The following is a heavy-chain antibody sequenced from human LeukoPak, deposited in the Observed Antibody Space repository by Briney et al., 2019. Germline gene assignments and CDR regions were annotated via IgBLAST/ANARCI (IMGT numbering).Heavy chain of an antibody. CDR3: VKDRTPDGYYSVDY. J-gene: IGHJ4*02. CDR1: GFTFGTYA. CDR2: IIGNAATI. D-gene: IGHD3-3*01. V-gene: IGHV3-23*01. Sequence: GGSLRLSCTASGFTFGTYAMNWVRQAPGRGLQWVALIIGNAATIAYADSVRGRFTISRDNSKNTLYLQMNSLRVEDTAVYYCVKDRTPDGYYSVDYWGQGILVTVSS.